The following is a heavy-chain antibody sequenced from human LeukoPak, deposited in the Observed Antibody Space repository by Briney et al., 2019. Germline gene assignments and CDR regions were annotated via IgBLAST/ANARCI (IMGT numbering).Heavy chain of an antibody. V-gene: IGHV1-46*01. CDR2: INPSGGST. D-gene: IGHD6-19*01. CDR3: ARQGGYSSAIGMGY. J-gene: IGHJ4*02. Sequence: ASVKVSCKASGYTFSSHYMYWMRQAPGQGLEWMGIINPSGGSTNYAQKFQGRVTMIRDTSTSTVYMELSSLRSEDTAVYYCARQGGYSSAIGMGYWGQGTLVTVSS. CDR1: GYTFSSHY.